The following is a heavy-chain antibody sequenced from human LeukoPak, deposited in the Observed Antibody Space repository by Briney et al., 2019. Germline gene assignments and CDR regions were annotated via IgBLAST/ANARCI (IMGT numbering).Heavy chain of an antibody. J-gene: IGHJ4*02. CDR3: AREIGARRLDV. CDR1: GFTFRNHG. V-gene: IGHV3-33*01. CDR2: IWSAGSTQ. D-gene: IGHD6-6*01. Sequence: GGSLRLSCAASGFTFRNHGMHWVRQATGKGLEWVAVIWSAGSTQYYTDSMNGRFTISRDNSKNTLDLQMNSLRGEDTAVYCCAREIGARRLDVWGQGTLVTVSS.